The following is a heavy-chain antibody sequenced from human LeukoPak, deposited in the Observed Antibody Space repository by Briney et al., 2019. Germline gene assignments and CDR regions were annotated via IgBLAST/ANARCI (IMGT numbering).Heavy chain of an antibody. V-gene: IGHV4-59*01. CDR1: GGSISNYF. Sequence: SETLSLTCTVSGGSISNYFRSWIRQPPGKGLEWIGYIYYSGSTNYNPSLESRVTMSVDTSKNQFSLKLSSVTAADTAVYYCARDKDYFDSGGAFDIWGQGTMVTVSS. CDR2: IYYSGST. J-gene: IGHJ3*02. CDR3: ARDKDYFDSGGAFDI. D-gene: IGHD3-22*01.